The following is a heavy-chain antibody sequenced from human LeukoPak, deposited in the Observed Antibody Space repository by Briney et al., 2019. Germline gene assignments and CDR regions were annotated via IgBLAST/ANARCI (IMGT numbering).Heavy chain of an antibody. Sequence: PGGSLRLSCAASGFTFRSYGMHWVRQAPGKGLEWVSVIYSGGSTYYADSVKGRFTISRDNSKNTLYLQMNSLRAEDTAVYYCARDGIQLWLHGIDYWGQGTLVTVSS. CDR2: IYSGGST. CDR1: GFTFRSYG. CDR3: ARDGIQLWLHGIDY. J-gene: IGHJ4*02. D-gene: IGHD5-18*01. V-gene: IGHV3-66*01.